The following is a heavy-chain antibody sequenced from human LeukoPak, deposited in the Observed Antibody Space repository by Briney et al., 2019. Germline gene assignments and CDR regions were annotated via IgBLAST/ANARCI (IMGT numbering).Heavy chain of an antibody. CDR2: ISGSGGST. CDR1: GFTFSSYA. Sequence: GGSLRLSCAASGFTFSSYAMNWVRQAPGKGLEWVSAISGSGGSTYYADPVKGRFTISRDNSKNTLYLQMNSLRAEDTAVYYCAKGARRTKRFLEWLLTYYFDYWGQGTLVTVSS. D-gene: IGHD3-3*01. CDR3: AKGARRTKRFLEWLLTYYFDY. V-gene: IGHV3-23*01. J-gene: IGHJ4*02.